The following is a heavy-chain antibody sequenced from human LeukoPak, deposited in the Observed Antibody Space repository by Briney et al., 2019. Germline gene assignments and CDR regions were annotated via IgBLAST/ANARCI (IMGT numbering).Heavy chain of an antibody. Sequence: SETLSLTCAVYGGSFSGYYWSWIRQPPGKGLEWIGEINHSGSTNYNPSLKSRVTISVDTSKNQFSLKLSSVTAADTAVYYCARRGPKYYHYYYMDVWGKGTTVTISS. V-gene: IGHV4-34*01. CDR3: ARRGPKYYHYYYMDV. J-gene: IGHJ6*03. CDR1: GGSFSGYY. CDR2: INHSGST.